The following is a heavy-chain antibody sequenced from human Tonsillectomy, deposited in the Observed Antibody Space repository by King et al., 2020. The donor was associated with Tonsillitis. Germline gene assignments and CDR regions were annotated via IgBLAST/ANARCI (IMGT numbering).Heavy chain of an antibody. D-gene: IGHD1-26*01. CDR2: ISPSSCYI. V-gene: IGHV3-21*01. J-gene: IGHJ3*02. Sequence: VQLVESGGGLVKPGGSLRLSCAASGFTFSAYSMNWVRQAPGKGLEWVSSISPSSCYIYYADLMKGRFTSSRDNAKKSLYLQMNSLRAEDTAVYYCARGHSGSFQRGDAFDIWGQGTMVTVSS. CDR1: GFTFSAYS. CDR3: ARGHSGSFQRGDAFDI.